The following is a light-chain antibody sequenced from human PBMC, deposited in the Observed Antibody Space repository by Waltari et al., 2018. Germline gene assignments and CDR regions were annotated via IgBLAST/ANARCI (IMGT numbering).Light chain of an antibody. CDR3: ASSTNTNTWV. CDR1: SSDTGASNF. J-gene: IGLJ3*02. Sequence: QSALTQPASVSASPGQSITISCTGTSSDTGASNFVSWYQQHSGKAPKLIIFGVSDRPSGVSNRFSASKSSNTASLTISGLQAEDEADYYCASSTNTNTWVFGGGTKVTVL. CDR2: GVS. V-gene: IGLV2-14*03.